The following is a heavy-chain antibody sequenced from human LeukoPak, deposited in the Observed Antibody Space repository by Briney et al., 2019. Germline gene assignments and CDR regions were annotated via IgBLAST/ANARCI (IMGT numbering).Heavy chain of an antibody. D-gene: IGHD3-10*01. CDR1: GFTFSSYS. Sequence: GGSLRLSCAASGFTFSSYSMNWVRQAPGKGLEWVSSISSSSSYIYYADSVKGRFTISRDNSKNTLYLQMNSLRAEDTAVYYCAKVLEGFGENWGQGTLVTVSS. CDR3: AKVLEGFGEN. J-gene: IGHJ4*02. CDR2: ISSSSSYI. V-gene: IGHV3-21*04.